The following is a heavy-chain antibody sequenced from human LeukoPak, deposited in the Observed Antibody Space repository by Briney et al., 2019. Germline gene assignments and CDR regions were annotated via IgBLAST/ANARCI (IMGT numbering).Heavy chain of an antibody. D-gene: IGHD6-6*01. Sequence: ASVKVSCKASGYTFTSYGISWVRQAPGQGLEWMGWISAYNGDTNYAQKLQGRVTMTTDTSTSTAYMELRSLRSDDTAVYYCARGRDATEQLAFGVFRCYFYMDVWGKGTTVTVPS. CDR2: ISAYNGDT. CDR1: GYTFTSYG. V-gene: IGHV1-18*01. J-gene: IGHJ6*03. CDR3: ARGRDATEQLAFGVFRCYFYMDV.